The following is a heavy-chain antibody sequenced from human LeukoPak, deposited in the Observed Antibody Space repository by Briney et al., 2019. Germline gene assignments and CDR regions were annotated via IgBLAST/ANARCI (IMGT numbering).Heavy chain of an antibody. D-gene: IGHD3-10*01. J-gene: IGHJ6*03. Sequence: GGSLRLSCAASGFTFSSYWMSCVRQAPGKGLEWVANIKQDGSEKYYVDSVKGRFIISRDNAKNSLYLQMNSLRAEDTAVYYCAKGAFRDQVQGYYYIDVWGKGTTVTVSS. CDR2: IKQDGSEK. V-gene: IGHV3-7*01. CDR3: AKGAFRDQVQGYYYIDV. CDR1: GFTFSSYW.